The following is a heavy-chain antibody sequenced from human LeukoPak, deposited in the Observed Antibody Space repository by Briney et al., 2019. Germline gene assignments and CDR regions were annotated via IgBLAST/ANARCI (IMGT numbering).Heavy chain of an antibody. CDR1: GVTFSSHT. CDR2: ISSGSSYI. J-gene: IGHJ6*03. CDR3: ARADYMDV. Sequence: GGSLRLSCVASGVTFSSHTMNWVRQAPGKGLEWVSSISSGSSYIYYTDSVKGRFTISRDDAKNSLFLQLDSLRPEDTALYYCARADYMDVWGKGTWVTVS. V-gene: IGHV3-21*01.